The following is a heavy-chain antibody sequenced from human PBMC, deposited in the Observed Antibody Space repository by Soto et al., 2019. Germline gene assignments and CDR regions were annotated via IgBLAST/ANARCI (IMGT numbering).Heavy chain of an antibody. CDR3: ARVNGYYYYGMDV. Sequence: PGGSLRLSCAASGYTFSLYAMHWVRQAPGKGLEFISVISSNGGSTHYASSVKGRFTISRDNAKNSLYLQMNSLGAEDTAVYYCARVNGYYYYGMDVWGQGTTVTVSS. V-gene: IGHV3-64*01. D-gene: IGHD3-22*01. CDR2: ISSNGGST. J-gene: IGHJ6*02. CDR1: GYTFSLYA.